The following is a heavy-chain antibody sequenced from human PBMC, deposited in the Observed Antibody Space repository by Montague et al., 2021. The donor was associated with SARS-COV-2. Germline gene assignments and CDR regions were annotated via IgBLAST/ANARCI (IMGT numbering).Heavy chain of an antibody. CDR3: ARDPRYSLSWSFDY. J-gene: IGHJ4*02. V-gene: IGHV6-1*01. CDR2: PYYRSKWYY. CDR1: GDSVSNNTAA. Sequence: CAISGDSVSNNTAASNWIRHSPSRGLELLGRPYYRSKWYYDYAVXLKSRMTISPDTSKNQFSLQLSSVTPEDRAVYYCARDPRYSLSWSFDYWGQGTLVTVSS. D-gene: IGHD6-13*01.